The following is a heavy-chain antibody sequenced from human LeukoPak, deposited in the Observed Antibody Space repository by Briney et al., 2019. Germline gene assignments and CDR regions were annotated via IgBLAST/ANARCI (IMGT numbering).Heavy chain of an antibody. V-gene: IGHV4-59*08. CDR1: GXSISSYY. CDR3: ARRSGDGKRDAFDI. J-gene: IGHJ3*02. Sequence: SETLSLTCTVPGXSISSYYWSWIRQPPGKGQEWIGYIYYSGSTNYNPSLKSRVTISVDTSKNQFSLKLSSVTAADTAVYYCARRSGDGKRDAFDIWGQGTMVTVSS. CDR2: IYYSGST. D-gene: IGHD5-24*01.